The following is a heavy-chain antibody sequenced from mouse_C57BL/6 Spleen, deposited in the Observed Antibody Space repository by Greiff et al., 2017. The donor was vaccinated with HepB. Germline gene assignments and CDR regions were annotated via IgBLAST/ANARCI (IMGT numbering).Heavy chain of an antibody. CDR3: AREDYGSSPYWYFDV. D-gene: IGHD1-1*01. J-gene: IGHJ1*03. CDR2: INPSSGYT. Sequence: QVQLKQSGAELAKPGASVKLSCKASGYTFTSYWMRWVKQRPGQGLEWIGYINPSSGYTKYNQKFKDKATLTADKSSSTAYMQLSSLTYEDSAVYYCAREDYGSSPYWYFDVWGTGTTVTVSS. V-gene: IGHV1-7*01. CDR1: GYTFTSYW.